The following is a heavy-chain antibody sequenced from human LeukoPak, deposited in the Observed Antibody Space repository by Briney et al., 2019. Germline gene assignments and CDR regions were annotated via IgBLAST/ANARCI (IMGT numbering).Heavy chain of an antibody. J-gene: IGHJ6*02. D-gene: IGHD1-1*01. CDR2: INPNSGGT. V-gene: IGHV1-2*02. CDR3: ARDAGTPLYYYYGMDV. CDR1: GYTFTGYY. Sequence: GASVKVSCKASGYTFTGYYMHWVRQAPGQGLEWMGWINPNSGGTNYAQKFQGRVTMTRDTSISTAYMELSRLRSDDTAVYYCARDAGTPLYYYYGMDVWGQGTTVTVSS.